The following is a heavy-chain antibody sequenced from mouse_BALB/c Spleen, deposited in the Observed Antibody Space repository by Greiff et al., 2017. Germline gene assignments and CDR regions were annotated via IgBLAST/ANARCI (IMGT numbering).Heavy chain of an antibody. V-gene: IGHV1-7*01. Sequence: QVQLQQSGAELAKPGASVKMSCKASGYTFTSYWMHWVKQRPGQGLEWIGYINPSTGYTEYNQKFKDKATLTADKSSSTAYMQLSSLTSEDSAVYYCARHYGNYGFAYWGQGTLVTVSA. CDR3: ARHYGNYGFAY. J-gene: IGHJ3*01. CDR1: GYTFTSYW. CDR2: INPSTGYT. D-gene: IGHD2-1*01.